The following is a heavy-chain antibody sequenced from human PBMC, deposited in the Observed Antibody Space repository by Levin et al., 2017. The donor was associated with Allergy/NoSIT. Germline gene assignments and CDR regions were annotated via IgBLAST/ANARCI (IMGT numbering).Heavy chain of an antibody. CDR2: ISSSGSTI. Sequence: PGESLKISCAASGFTFSDYYMSWIRQAPGKGLEWVSYISSSGSTIYYADSVKGRFTISRDNAKNSLYLQMNSLRAEDTAVYYCAKTITIFVSGMDGWGQGTTVTVSS. J-gene: IGHJ6*02. V-gene: IGHV3-11*01. D-gene: IGHD3-3*01. CDR1: GFTFSDYY. CDR3: AKTITIFVSGMDG.